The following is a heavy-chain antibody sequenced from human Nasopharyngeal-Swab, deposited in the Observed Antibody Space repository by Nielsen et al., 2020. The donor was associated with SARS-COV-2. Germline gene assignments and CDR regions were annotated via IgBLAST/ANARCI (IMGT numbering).Heavy chain of an antibody. V-gene: IGHV4-61*01. J-gene: IGHJ5*02. Sequence: SETLSLTCTVSGGSVSSGSYYWSWIRQPPGKGLEWIGYIYYSGSTNYNPSLKSRVTISVDTSKNQFSLKLSSVTAADTAVYYCARGFRRYGSGSYRENWFDPWGQGTLVTVSS. CDR3: ARGFRRYGSGSYRENWFDP. CDR2: IYYSGST. D-gene: IGHD3-10*01. CDR1: GGSVSSGSYY.